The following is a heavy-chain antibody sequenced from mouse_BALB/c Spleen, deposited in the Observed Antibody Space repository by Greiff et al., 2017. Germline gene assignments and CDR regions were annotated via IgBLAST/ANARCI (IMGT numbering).Heavy chain of an antibody. CDR2: ISSGSSTI. J-gene: IGHJ4*01. D-gene: IGHD2-4*01. V-gene: IGHV5-17*02. CDR1: GFTFSSFG. Sequence: EVQVVESGGGLVQPGGSRKLSCAASGFTFSSFGMHWVRQAPEKGLEWVAYISSGSSTIYYADTVKGRFTISRDNPKNTLFLQMTSLRSEDTAMYKWSRSVDDYIYYAMGYWGQETSVTVSS. CDR3: SRSVDDYIYYAMGY.